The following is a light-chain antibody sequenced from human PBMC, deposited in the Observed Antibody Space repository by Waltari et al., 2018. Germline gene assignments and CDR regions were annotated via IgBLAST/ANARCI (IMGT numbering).Light chain of an antibody. V-gene: IGLV1-44*01. J-gene: IGLJ3*02. CDR3: AAWDDSLNGWV. Sequence: HSVLTQPPSPTATPGQRFTISCSGRSTNIGSTTVKPYQQLPGTAPILLIYSTNQRPSGVPDRFSGSKSGTSASLAISGLQSEDEADYYCAAWDDSLNGWVFGGGTKLTVL. CDR2: STN. CDR1: STNIGSTT.